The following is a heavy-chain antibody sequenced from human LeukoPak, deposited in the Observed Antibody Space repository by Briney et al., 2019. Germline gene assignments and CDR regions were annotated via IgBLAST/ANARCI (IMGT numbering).Heavy chain of an antibody. CDR1: GFTFSSYG. V-gene: IGHV3-33*08. J-gene: IGHJ3*02. Sequence: PGGSLRLSCAASGFTFSSYGMHWVRQAPGKGLEWVAVIWYDGSNKYYADSVKGRFTISRDNSKNTLYLQMNSLRAEDTAVYYCAREGYLGAFDIWGQGTMVTVSS. CDR2: IWYDGSNK. D-gene: IGHD5-18*01. CDR3: AREGYLGAFDI.